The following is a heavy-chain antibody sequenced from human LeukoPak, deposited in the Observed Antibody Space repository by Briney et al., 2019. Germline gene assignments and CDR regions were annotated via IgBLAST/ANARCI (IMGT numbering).Heavy chain of an antibody. V-gene: IGHV1-69*06. CDR2: IIPIFGTA. D-gene: IGHD1-26*01. Sequence: SVKVSCKASGGTFSSYAISWVRQAPGQGLEWMGGIIPIFGTANYAQKFQGRVTMTEETSTDTAYMELSSLRSEDTAVYYCATLAIVGASAGHDAFDIWGQGTMVTVSS. CDR3: ATLAIVGASAGHDAFDI. J-gene: IGHJ3*02. CDR1: GGTFSSYA.